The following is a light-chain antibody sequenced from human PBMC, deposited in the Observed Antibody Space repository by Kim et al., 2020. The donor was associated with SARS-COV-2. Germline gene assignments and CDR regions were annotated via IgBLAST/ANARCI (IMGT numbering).Light chain of an antibody. V-gene: IGKV3-20*01. CDR3: QQYDTSPSCT. J-gene: IGKJ2*02. CDR1: QSVSDNY. CDR2: GAT. Sequence: EIVLTQSPRTLSLSPGERATLSCRASQSVSDNYLAWYQQKPGQAPRLLIYGATSRATGIPDRFSGSGSGTDFTLTISRLESEDVAVYYCQQYDTSPSCTFGQGTKLEI.